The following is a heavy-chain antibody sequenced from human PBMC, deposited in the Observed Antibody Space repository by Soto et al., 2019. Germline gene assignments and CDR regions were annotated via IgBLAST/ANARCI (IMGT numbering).Heavy chain of an antibody. CDR3: AREGYSSSWYSFDY. D-gene: IGHD6-13*01. J-gene: IGHJ4*02. CDR1: GGSFSGYY. V-gene: IGHV4-34*01. Sequence: SETLSLTCAVYGGSFSGYYWSWIRQPPGKGLEWIGEINHSGSTNYNPSLKSRVTISADTSKNQFSLNLSSLTAADTAVYYCAREGYSSSWYSFDYWGQGTLVTVSS. CDR2: INHSGST.